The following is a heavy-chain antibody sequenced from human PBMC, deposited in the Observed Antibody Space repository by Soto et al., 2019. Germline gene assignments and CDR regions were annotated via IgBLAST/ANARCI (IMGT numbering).Heavy chain of an antibody. V-gene: IGHV3-33*01. CDR2: IWLDGSNK. J-gene: IGHJ4*02. CDR3: ARGLWSFDY. D-gene: IGHD5-18*01. CDR1: GFTFSSYG. Sequence: QVQLVESGGGVVQPGRSLRLSCAASGFTFSSYGMHWVRQAPGKGLEWVAVIWLDGSNKYYADSVKGRFTISRDNSKNALYLQMNSLRAEDTAVYYCARGLWSFDYWGQGNLVTVSS.